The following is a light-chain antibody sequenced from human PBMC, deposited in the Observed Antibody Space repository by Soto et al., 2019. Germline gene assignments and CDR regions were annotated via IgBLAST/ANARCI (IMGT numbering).Light chain of an antibody. J-gene: IGKJ1*01. CDR1: QSINSF. Sequence: IVLTQSPVTLSLSPCEVATLPCRASQSINSFLAWYQQRRGQAPRLLIHGASNRATGIPDRFSGSGSGTDFTLTISRLEPEDFAVYYCQQYGGSPRTFGQGTKVDIK. CDR3: QQYGGSPRT. V-gene: IGKV3-20*01. CDR2: GAS.